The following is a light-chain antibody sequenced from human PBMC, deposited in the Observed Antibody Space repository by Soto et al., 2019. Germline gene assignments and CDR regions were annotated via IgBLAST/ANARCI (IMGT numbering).Light chain of an antibody. V-gene: IGLV2-8*01. CDR1: KNDIGVYDF. J-gene: IGLJ1*01. Sequence: QSALTQPPSSSASPGQSVTISCTGTKNDIGVYDFVSWYQHHPGKAPRLIIYEVVQRPSGVPDRFSGSKSGNTASLTVSGLQAADEADYFCKSYAGSNTYVFGSGTQLNVL. CDR2: EVV. CDR3: KSYAGSNTYV.